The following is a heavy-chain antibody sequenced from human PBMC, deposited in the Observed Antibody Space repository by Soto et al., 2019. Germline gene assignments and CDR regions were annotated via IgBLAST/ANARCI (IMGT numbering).Heavy chain of an antibody. V-gene: IGHV3-53*01. Sequence: GGSLRLSCAASGFTVSSKYMNWVRQAPGKGLEWVSIIWSAGLTYYADSVRGRFTISRDISKNILFLQMNNLRAEDSAIYYCAREPPPDLWGQGTLVTGSS. CDR1: GFTVSSKY. J-gene: IGHJ5*02. CDR3: AREPPPDL. CDR2: IWSAGLT.